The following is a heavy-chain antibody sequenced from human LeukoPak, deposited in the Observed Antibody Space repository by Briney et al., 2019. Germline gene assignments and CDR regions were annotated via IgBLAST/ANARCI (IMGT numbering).Heavy chain of an antibody. D-gene: IGHD4-17*01. J-gene: IGHJ4*02. V-gene: IGHV1-69*05. CDR3: AREAQDYGDSLGDY. Sequence: ASVKVSCKASGGTFNNSAITWVRQAPGQGLEWMGGIIPVFGTANYAQKFHGTVTITTDESTSTVYMELSSLRSEDTAVYYCAREAQDYGDSLGDYWGQGTLVTVSS. CDR1: GGTFNNSA. CDR2: IIPVFGTA.